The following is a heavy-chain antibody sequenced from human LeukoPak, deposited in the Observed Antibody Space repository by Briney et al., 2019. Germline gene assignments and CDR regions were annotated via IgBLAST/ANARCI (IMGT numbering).Heavy chain of an antibody. CDR3: AKGGLAIDY. V-gene: IGHV3-9*01. CDR2: ISWNSGSI. J-gene: IGHJ4*02. Sequence: PGRSLRLSCAASGFTFDDYAMHWVRQAPGKGLEWVSGISWNSGSIGYADSVKGRFAISRDNAKNSLYLQMNSLRAEDTALYYCAKGGLAIDYWGQGTLVTVSS. D-gene: IGHD6-19*01. CDR1: GFTFDDYA.